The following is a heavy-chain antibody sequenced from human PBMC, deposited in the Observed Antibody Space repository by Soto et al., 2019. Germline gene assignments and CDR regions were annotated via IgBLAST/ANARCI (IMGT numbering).Heavy chain of an antibody. CDR2: IWYDGSNK. CDR3: ATPRESSSWRYYFDY. J-gene: IGHJ4*02. V-gene: IGHV3-33*01. Sequence: GGSLRLSCAASGFTFSSYGMHWVRQAPGKGLEWVAVIWYDGSNKYYADSVKGRFTISRDNSKNTLYLQMNSLRAEDTAVYYCATPRESSSWRYYFDYWGQGTLVTVSS. D-gene: IGHD6-13*01. CDR1: GFTFSSYG.